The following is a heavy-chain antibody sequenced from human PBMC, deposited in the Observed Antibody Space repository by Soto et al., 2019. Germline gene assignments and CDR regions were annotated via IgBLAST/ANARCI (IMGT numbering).Heavy chain of an antibody. J-gene: IGHJ5*02. CDR3: ARHQLVRGVQGVVWFDP. CDR1: GGSINSSSYY. D-gene: IGHD3-10*01. CDR2: IYYSGST. V-gene: IGHV4-39*01. Sequence: SETLSLTCTVSGGSINSSSYYWGWIRQPPGKGLEWIGSIYYSGSTYYNPSLKSRVTISVDTSKNQFSLKLSSVTAADTAVYYCARHQLVRGVQGVVWFDPWGQGTLVTVSS.